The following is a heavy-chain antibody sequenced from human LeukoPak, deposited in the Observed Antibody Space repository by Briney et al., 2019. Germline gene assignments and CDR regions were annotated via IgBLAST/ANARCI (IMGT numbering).Heavy chain of an antibody. D-gene: IGHD2-21*02. CDR2: IYYSGST. J-gene: IGHJ5*02. CDR1: GGSISTHF. Sequence: SETLSLTCTVSGGSISTHFWSWIRQPAGKGLEWIGYIYYSGSTNYNPSLKSRVTISVDTSKNQFSLKLSSVTAADTAVYYCARGDCGGDCYSPSWFDPWGQGTLVTVSS. V-gene: IGHV4-59*11. CDR3: ARGDCGGDCYSPSWFDP.